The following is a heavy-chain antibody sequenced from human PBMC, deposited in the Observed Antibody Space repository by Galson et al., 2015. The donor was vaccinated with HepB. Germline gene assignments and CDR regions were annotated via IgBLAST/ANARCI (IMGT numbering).Heavy chain of an antibody. CDR3: ARDRDYESSGYYFDAFDI. Sequence: SLRLSCAASGFTFSSYVMNWVCQAPGKGLEWVAVISRDGSNKDYADSVKGRFTSSRDNSKNTVYLQMNSLEAEDTAVYYCARDRDYESSGYYFDAFDIWGQGTTVTVSS. V-gene: IGHV3-30-3*01. J-gene: IGHJ3*02. D-gene: IGHD3-22*01. CDR1: GFTFSSYV. CDR2: ISRDGSNK.